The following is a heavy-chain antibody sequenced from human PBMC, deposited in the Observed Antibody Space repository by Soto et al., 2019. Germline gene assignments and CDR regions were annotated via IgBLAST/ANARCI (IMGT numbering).Heavy chain of an antibody. CDR3: ARSYDSSFDF. J-gene: IGHJ4*02. Sequence: QITLKESGPTLLKPTQTLTLTCTFSGFSLRSLGMAVGWIRQPPGRALEWVALIYWDDEERYSPSLQSRLTITKDTSKNHVVLTMTTMDPVDTPTYYCARSYDSSFDFWGQGIPVTVSS. CDR1: GFSLRSLGMA. D-gene: IGHD6-6*01. V-gene: IGHV2-5*02. CDR2: IYWDDEE.